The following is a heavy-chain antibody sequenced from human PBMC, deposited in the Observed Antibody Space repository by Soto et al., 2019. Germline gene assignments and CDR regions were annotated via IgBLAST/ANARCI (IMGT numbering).Heavy chain of an antibody. CDR3: AKARFSSGWYYFDY. V-gene: IGHV3-9*01. CDR2: ISWNSGSI. J-gene: IGHJ4*02. Sequence: LRLSCAASGFTFDDYAMHWVRQAPGKGLEWVSGISWNSGSIGYADSVKGRFTISRDNAKNSLYLQMNSLRAEDTALYYCAKARFSSGWYYFDYWGQGTRVTVSS. D-gene: IGHD6-19*01. CDR1: GFTFDDYA.